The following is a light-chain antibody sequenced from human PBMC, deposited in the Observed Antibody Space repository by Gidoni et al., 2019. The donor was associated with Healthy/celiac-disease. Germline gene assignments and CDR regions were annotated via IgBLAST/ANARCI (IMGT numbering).Light chain of an antibody. V-gene: IGKV3-11*01. CDR2: DSS. CDR3: QQRSNWPLLCS. J-gene: IGKJ2*04. CDR1: QSVSSY. Sequence: EIVLTQSPATLSLSPGARATLSCRASQSVSSYLAWYQQKPGQAPRLLIYDSSNRATGIPARFSGSGSGTDFTLTISSLEPEDFAVYYCQQRSNWPLLCSFGQGTKLEIK.